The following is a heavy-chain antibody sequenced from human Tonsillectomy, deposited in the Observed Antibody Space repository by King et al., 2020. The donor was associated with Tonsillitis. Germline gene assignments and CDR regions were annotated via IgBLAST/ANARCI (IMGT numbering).Heavy chain of an antibody. CDR1: GFTFSDYY. Sequence: VQLVESGGGLVKPGGSLRLSCAASGFTFSDYYMTWIRQAPGKGLEWISYISSSRGYTNYADSVKGRFTISRDNAKNSLYLQMNSLRVEDTAVYYCAREYGGSYYFDYWGQGSLVTVSS. CDR2: ISSSRGYT. CDR3: AREYGGSYYFDY. V-gene: IGHV3-11*06. J-gene: IGHJ4*02. D-gene: IGHD1-26*01.